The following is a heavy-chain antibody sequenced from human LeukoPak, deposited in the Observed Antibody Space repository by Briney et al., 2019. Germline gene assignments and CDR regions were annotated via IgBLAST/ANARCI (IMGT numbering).Heavy chain of an antibody. D-gene: IGHD3-22*01. CDR1: GYTFTGYY. CDR2: INPNSGGT. CDR3: AGGGRYYDSPFDY. Sequence: ASVKVSCKASGYTFTGYYMHWVRQAPGQGLEWMGWINPNSGGTNYAQKFQGRVTMTRDTSISTAYMELSSLRSEDTAVYYCAGGGRYYDSPFDYWGQGTLVTVSS. V-gene: IGHV1-2*02. J-gene: IGHJ4*02.